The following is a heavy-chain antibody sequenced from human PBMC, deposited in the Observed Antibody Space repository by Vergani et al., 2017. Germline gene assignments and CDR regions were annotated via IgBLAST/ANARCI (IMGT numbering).Heavy chain of an antibody. CDR3: ARGGVVVVPAAAHAFDI. Sequence: QVQLQQWGAGLLKPSEPQSLTCAVYGGSFSGYYWSWIRQPPGQGLEWIGEINHSGSTNYNPSLNSRVTISVDTSKNQFSLKLSSVTAADTAVYYCARGGVVVVPAAAHAFDIWGQGTMVTVSS. J-gene: IGHJ3*02. CDR1: GGSFSGYY. V-gene: IGHV4-34*01. D-gene: IGHD2-2*01. CDR2: INHSGST.